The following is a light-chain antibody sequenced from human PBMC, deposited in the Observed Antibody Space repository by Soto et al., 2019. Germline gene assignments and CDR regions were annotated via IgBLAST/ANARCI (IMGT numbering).Light chain of an antibody. J-gene: IGKJ2*01. Sequence: EIVLTQSPATLSLSPGERATLSCRASQSVSSYLAWYQQKPGQAPRLLIYDASSRTTGIPARFSGSGSGTDFTLTISSLEPEDFAVYSCQQRSNWPPMYTFGQGTKLEIK. CDR1: QSVSSY. CDR3: QQRSNWPPMYT. CDR2: DAS. V-gene: IGKV3-11*01.